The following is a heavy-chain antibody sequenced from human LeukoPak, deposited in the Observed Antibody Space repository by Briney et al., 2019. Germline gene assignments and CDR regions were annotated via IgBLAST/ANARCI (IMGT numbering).Heavy chain of an antibody. V-gene: IGHV3-7*01. CDR2: IKQDGSET. D-gene: IGHD1-26*01. Sequence: PGGSLRLSCAATRFTFSSYWMSWVRRAPGKGLEWVANIKQDGSETYYVDSVRGRFTISRDNVYNSLYLQMNSLRAEDTAVYFCARDRPGGYYNSWGQGTLVTVSS. J-gene: IGHJ4*02. CDR1: RFTFSSYW. CDR3: ARDRPGGYYNS.